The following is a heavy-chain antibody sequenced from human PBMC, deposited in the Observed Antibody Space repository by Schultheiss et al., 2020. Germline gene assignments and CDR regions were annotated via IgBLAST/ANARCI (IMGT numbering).Heavy chain of an antibody. CDR3: TSPPDIVGASTEHC. CDR2: VKSKTDGGTT. Sequence: GGSLRLSCVASGFTFSNAWMIWVRQAPGKGLEWVGRVKSKTDGGTTEYAAPVKGRFTVSRDDSKNTLYLQMNSLKTEDTAVYYCTSPPDIVGASTEHCWGQGTLVTVSS. D-gene: IGHD1-26*01. J-gene: IGHJ4*02. CDR1: GFTFSNAW. V-gene: IGHV3-15*01.